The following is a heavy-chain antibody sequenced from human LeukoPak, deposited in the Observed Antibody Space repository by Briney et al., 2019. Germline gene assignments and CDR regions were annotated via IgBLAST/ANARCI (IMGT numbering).Heavy chain of an antibody. Sequence: SETLSLTCTVSGGSISSYYWSWIRQPAGKGLEWVGRIYTSGSTNYNPSLKSRVTMSVDTTRNQFSMKLSSVTAANTAVYYCARDGRVGSFDYWGQGILVTVSS. CDR2: IYTSGST. CDR3: ARDGRVGSFDY. J-gene: IGHJ4*02. V-gene: IGHV4-4*07. D-gene: IGHD2-2*01. CDR1: GGSISSYY.